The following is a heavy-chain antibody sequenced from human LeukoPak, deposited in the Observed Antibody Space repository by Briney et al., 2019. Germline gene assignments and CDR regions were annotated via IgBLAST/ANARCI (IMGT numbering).Heavy chain of an antibody. D-gene: IGHD6-13*01. CDR1: GFTLSSYA. V-gene: IGHV3-23*01. CDR2: ISGSGGST. J-gene: IGHJ4*02. Sequence: GGSLRLSCAASGFTLSSYAMSWVRQAPGKGLEWVSAISGSGGSTYYADSVKGRFTISRDNSKNTLYLQMNSLRAEDTAVYYCAKDDSGRLAAAGPDYWGQGTLVTVSS. CDR3: AKDDSGRLAAAGPDY.